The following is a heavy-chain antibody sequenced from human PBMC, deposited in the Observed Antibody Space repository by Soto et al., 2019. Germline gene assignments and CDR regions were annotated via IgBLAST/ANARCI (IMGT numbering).Heavy chain of an antibody. Sequence: TSETLSLTCTVSGGSVSSGGYFWSWIRQPPGEGLEWIGHIYNSGSTYSNPSLRGRVTISVDTSKSQFSLKLSSVTAADTAVYYCARSSSWHLSRFDPWGQGTLVTVSS. D-gene: IGHD6-13*01. CDR3: ARSSSWHLSRFDP. CDR2: IYNSGST. CDR1: GGSVSSGGYF. J-gene: IGHJ5*02. V-gene: IGHV4-30-4*02.